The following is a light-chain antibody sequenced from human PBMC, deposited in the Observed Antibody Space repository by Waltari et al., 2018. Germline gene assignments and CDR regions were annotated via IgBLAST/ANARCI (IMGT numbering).Light chain of an antibody. CDR1: QSVSRS. J-gene: IGKJ1*01. Sequence: EVVLTQSPGTLSLSPGEGATLSCRASQSVSRSLAWYQQKPGQAPRLLIYDRSRLATGSPDRFSGSGSGTDFSLTISRLEPEDFAMYYCQKYASLPATFGQGTKVEIK. CDR2: DRS. CDR3: QKYASLPAT. V-gene: IGKV3-20*01.